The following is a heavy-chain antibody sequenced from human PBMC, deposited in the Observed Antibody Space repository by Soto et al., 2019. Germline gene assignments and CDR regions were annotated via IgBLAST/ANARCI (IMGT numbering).Heavy chain of an antibody. CDR3: ARDPSGHYDFWSGPISRYGMDV. J-gene: IGHJ6*02. V-gene: IGHV4-30-4*01. D-gene: IGHD3-3*01. CDR2: IYYSGST. CDR1: GGSISSGDYY. Sequence: NPSETLSLTCTVSGGSISSGDYYWSWIRQPPGKGLEWIGYIYYSGSTYYNPSLKSRVTISVDTSKNQFSLKLSSVTAADTAVYYCARDPSGHYDFWSGPISRYGMDVWGQGTTVTVSS.